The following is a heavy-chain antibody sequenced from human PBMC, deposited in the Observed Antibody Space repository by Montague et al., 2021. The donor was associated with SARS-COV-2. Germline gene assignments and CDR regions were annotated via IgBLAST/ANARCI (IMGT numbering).Heavy chain of an antibody. CDR1: GFTFSSYA. V-gene: IGHV3-30*04. Sequence: YLSLSCSASGFTFSSYAMHWVRQAPGKGLEWVAAISYDGSNKYYADSVKGRFTISRDNSKNTLYVQMNSLRAEDTAVCYCARDDYDILTGPFDYWGQGTLVTVSS. D-gene: IGHD3-9*01. CDR2: ISYDGSNK. J-gene: IGHJ4*02. CDR3: ARDDYDILTGPFDY.